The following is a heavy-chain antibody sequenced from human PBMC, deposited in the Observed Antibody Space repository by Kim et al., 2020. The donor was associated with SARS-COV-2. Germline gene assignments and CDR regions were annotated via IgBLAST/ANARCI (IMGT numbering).Heavy chain of an antibody. J-gene: IGHJ5*02. Sequence: DSGEGRFTMSRDNSKNTVSLQMNSRRADDTAIYYCAKKGADCSGGSCFGSWGQGTLVTVSS. CDR3: AKKGADCSGGSCFGS. V-gene: IGHV3-23*01. D-gene: IGHD2-15*01.